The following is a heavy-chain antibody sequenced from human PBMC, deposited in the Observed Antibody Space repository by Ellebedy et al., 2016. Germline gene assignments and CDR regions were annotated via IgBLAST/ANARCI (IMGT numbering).Heavy chain of an antibody. V-gene: IGHV3-30-3*01. CDR3: ARDPQWLGFDY. D-gene: IGHD6-19*01. Sequence: LSLTCAASGFTFSSYAMHWVRQAPGKGLEWVAVISYDGSNKYYADSVKGRFTISRDNSKNTLYLQMNSLRAEDTAVYYCARDPQWLGFDYWGQGTLVTVSS. CDR1: GFTFSSYA. CDR2: ISYDGSNK. J-gene: IGHJ4*02.